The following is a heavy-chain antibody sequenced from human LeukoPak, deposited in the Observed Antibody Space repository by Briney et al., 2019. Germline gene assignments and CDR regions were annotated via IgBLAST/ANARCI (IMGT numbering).Heavy chain of an antibody. CDR2: IYYSGST. CDR1: GGSIINYY. Sequence: SETLSLTCTVSGGSIINYYWTWIRQPPGKGLEWIGYIYYSGSTNYNPSLKSRVTISVDTSKNQFSLKLSSVTAADTAVYYCARGAFYNWFDPWGQGTLVTVSS. CDR3: ARGAFYNWFDP. J-gene: IGHJ5*02. D-gene: IGHD2/OR15-2a*01. V-gene: IGHV4-59*01.